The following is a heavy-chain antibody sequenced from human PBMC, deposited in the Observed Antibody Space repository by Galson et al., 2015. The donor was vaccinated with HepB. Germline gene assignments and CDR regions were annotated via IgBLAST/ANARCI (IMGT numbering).Heavy chain of an antibody. CDR2: ISAYNGNT. CDR1: GYTFTSYG. J-gene: IGHJ6*02. D-gene: IGHD2-2*03. Sequence: SVKVSCKASGYTFTSYGISWVRQAPGQGLEWMGWISAYNGNTNYAQKLQGRVTMTTVTSTSTAYMELRSLRSDDTAVYYCARWMTSYYYYYGMDVWGQGTTVTVSS. V-gene: IGHV1-18*01. CDR3: ARWMTSYYYYYGMDV.